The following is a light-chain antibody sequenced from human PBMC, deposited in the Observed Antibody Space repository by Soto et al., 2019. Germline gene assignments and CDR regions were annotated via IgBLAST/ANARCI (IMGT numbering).Light chain of an antibody. J-gene: IGKJ1*01. CDR1: QSISSY. CDR3: QQSYSTPGP. Sequence: DIQMTQSPSSLSASVGDRVTITCLASQSISSYLNWYQQKPGKAPKLLIYAASSLQRGVPSRFSGSGSGTDFTLTISSLQPEDFAPYYCQQSYSTPGPFGQGTKVEIK. CDR2: AAS. V-gene: IGKV1-39*01.